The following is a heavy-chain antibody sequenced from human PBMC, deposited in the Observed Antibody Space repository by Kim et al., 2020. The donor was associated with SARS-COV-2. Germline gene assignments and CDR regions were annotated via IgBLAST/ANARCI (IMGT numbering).Heavy chain of an antibody. CDR3: ARPRFDSGDHYSLDWYFDL. D-gene: IGHD3-22*01. CDR1: GGSISGYY. Sequence: SETLSLTCTVSGGSISGYYWSWIRQPPGKGLEWVGYIFHSGNTKYNPSLEGRVSISLASSRNQFSLRLSFVTAADTAVYYCARPRFDSGDHYSLDWYFDL. CDR2: IFHSGNT. V-gene: IGHV4-59*08. J-gene: IGHJ2*01.